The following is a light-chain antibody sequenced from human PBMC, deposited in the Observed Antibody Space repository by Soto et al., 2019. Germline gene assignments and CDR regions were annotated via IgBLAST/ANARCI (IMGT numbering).Light chain of an antibody. CDR1: SSDVGGYNY. J-gene: IGLJ1*01. CDR3: SSYTSSSTLP. V-gene: IGLV2-14*01. Sequence: QSVLPQPASVSGSPGQSITISCTGTSSDVGGYNYVSWYQQHPGKAPKLMIYDVSNRPSGVSNRFSGSKSGNTASLTISGLQAEDEADYYCSSYTSSSTLPFGTGTKVTVL. CDR2: DVS.